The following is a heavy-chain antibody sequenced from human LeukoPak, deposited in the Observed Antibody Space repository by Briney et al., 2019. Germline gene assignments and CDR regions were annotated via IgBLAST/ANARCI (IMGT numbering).Heavy chain of an antibody. D-gene: IGHD3-10*01. CDR1: GFTFSSYS. CDR3: ARETEYDAFDI. J-gene: IGHJ3*02. CDR2: ISSSSSTI. Sequence: PGGSLRLSCAASGFTFSSYSMDWVRQAPGKGLEWASYISSSSSTIYYADSVKGRFTISRDNAKNSLYLQMNSLRAEDTAVYYCARETEYDAFDIWGQGTMVTVSS. V-gene: IGHV3-48*01.